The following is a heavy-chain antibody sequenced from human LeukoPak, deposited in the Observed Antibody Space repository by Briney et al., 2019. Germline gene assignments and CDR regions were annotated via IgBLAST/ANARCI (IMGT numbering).Heavy chain of an antibody. J-gene: IGHJ4*02. CDR1: GFTFDDYG. Sequence: GGSLRLSCAASGFTFDDYGMSWVRQAPGKGLEWVSGINWNGGSTGYADSVRGRFTISRDNAKNSLYLQMNSLRAEDTALYHRARDQGYHYDSSGYDYWGQGTLVTVSS. CDR3: ARDQGYHYDSSGYDY. V-gene: IGHV3-20*01. D-gene: IGHD3-22*01. CDR2: INWNGGST.